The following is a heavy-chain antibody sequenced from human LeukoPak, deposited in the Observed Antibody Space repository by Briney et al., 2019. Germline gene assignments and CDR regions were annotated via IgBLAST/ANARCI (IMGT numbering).Heavy chain of an antibody. Sequence: SETLSLTCTVSGGSISSSSYYWGWIRQPPGKGLEWIGSIYYSGSTYYNPSLKSRVTISVDTSKNQFSLKLSSVTAADTAVYYCARDRVGATMAVPAFDIWGQGTMVTVSS. V-gene: IGHV4-39*07. CDR1: GGSISSSSYY. D-gene: IGHD1-26*01. J-gene: IGHJ3*02. CDR3: ARDRVGATMAVPAFDI. CDR2: IYYSGST.